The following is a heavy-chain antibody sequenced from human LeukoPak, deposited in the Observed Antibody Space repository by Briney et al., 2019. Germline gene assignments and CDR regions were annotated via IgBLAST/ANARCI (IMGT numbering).Heavy chain of an antibody. CDR3: ASTLDVAAAGNFDY. Sequence: PGGSLRLSCAASGFTFSDYYMSWIRQAPGMGQASVSYISSSGSTIYYADSVKGRFIISRDNAKNSLYLQMNSLSAEDTAVYYCASTLDVAAAGNFDYWGQGTLVTVSS. V-gene: IGHV3-11*01. CDR1: GFTFSDYY. D-gene: IGHD6-13*01. CDR2: ISSSGSTI. J-gene: IGHJ4*02.